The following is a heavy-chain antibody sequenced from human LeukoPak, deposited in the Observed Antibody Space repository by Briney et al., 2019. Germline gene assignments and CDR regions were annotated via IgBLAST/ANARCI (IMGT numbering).Heavy chain of an antibody. CDR2: ISYSGNT. CDR3: ARVIISPGYSYGIDY. D-gene: IGHD5-18*01. V-gene: IGHV4-59*01. Sequence: PSQTLSLTCTVSGGSIINYYRNWIRQPPGRGLEWIGYISYSGNTIYNPSLKSRLTILIDTSKNQLSLKLSSVTAADTAVYYCARVIISPGYSYGIDYWGQGTLVTVSS. J-gene: IGHJ4*02. CDR1: GGSIINYY.